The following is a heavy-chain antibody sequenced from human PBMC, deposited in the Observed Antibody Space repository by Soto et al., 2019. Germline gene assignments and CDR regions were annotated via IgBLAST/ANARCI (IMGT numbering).Heavy chain of an antibody. CDR3: AKNGQWLATPPEA. D-gene: IGHD6-19*01. Sequence: GGSLRLSCAASGFSFGTFVMTGFRQAPGGGLEWVASITVSGYTASYAETVEGRFTVSRDNSKNKLHLQMNDLRAEDTATYYCAKNGQWLATPPEAWGQGTLVTVSS. J-gene: IGHJ4*02. V-gene: IGHV3-23*01. CDR2: ITVSGYTA. CDR1: GFSFGTFV.